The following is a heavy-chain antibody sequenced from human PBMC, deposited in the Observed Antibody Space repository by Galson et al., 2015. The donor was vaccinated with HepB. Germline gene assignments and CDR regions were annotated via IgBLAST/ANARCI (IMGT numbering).Heavy chain of an antibody. D-gene: IGHD3-3*01. J-gene: IGHJ6*03. Sequence: CAISGDSVSSNSAAWNWIRQSPSRGLEWLGRTYYRSKWYNDYAVSVKSRITINPDTSKNQFSLQLNSVTPEDTAVYYCARHVGRPTYYDFWSWVRVDDDHMDVWGKGTPVTVSS. CDR3: ARHVGRPTYYDFWSWVRVDDDHMDV. CDR2: TYYRSKWYN. CDR1: GDSVSSNSAA. V-gene: IGHV6-1*01.